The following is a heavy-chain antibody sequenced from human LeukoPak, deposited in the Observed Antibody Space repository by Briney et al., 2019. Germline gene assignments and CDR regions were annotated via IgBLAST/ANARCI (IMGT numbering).Heavy chain of an antibody. CDR2: INHSGST. Sequence: PSQTLSLTCAVYGRSFSGYYWSWIRQPPGKGQEWIGEINHSGSTNYNPSLKSRVTISVDTSKNQFSLKLSSVTAADTAVYYCARGSATMVRGEYFDYWGQGTLVTVSS. CDR3: ARGSATMVRGEYFDY. CDR1: GRSFSGYY. D-gene: IGHD3-10*01. V-gene: IGHV4-34*01. J-gene: IGHJ4*02.